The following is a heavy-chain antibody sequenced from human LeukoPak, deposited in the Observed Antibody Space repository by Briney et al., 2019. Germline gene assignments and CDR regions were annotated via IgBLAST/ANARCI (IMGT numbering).Heavy chain of an antibody. CDR3: ARGVVAARFWFDP. V-gene: IGHV4-59*01. D-gene: IGHD2-15*01. Sequence: KPSETLSLTCTVSGGSISGYYWSCIRQPPGKGLEWIGYIYYSGSTNYNPSLKSRVTISVDTSKNQFSLKLSSVTAADTAVYYCARGVVAARFWFDPWGQGTLVTVSS. CDR2: IYYSGST. CDR1: GGSISGYY. J-gene: IGHJ5*02.